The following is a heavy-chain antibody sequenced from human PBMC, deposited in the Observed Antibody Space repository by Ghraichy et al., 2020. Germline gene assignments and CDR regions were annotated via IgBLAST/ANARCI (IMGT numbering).Heavy chain of an antibody. Sequence: SETLSLTCTVSGGSVSSGSYYWSWIRQPPGKGLEWIGYIYYSGSTNYNPSLKSRVTISVDTSKNQFSLKLSSVTAADTAVYYCARVTRPGHHYYYYYMDVWGKGTTVTVSS. V-gene: IGHV4-61*01. CDR1: GGSVSSGSYY. CDR2: IYYSGST. J-gene: IGHJ6*03. D-gene: IGHD6-6*01. CDR3: ARVTRPGHHYYYYYMDV.